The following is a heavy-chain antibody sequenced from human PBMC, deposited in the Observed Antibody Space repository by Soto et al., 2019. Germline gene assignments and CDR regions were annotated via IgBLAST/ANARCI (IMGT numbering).Heavy chain of an antibody. CDR2: IYPGDSDT. J-gene: IGHJ6*03. CDR1: GYSFTSYW. V-gene: IGHV5-51*01. CDR3: ARLGIYYYHYMDV. D-gene: IGHD6-13*01. Sequence: PGESLTISCKGSGYSFTSYWIGWVRQMPGKGLEWMGIIYPGDSDTRYSPSFQGQVTISADKSIRTANMKWSSLEASDTAMYYCARLGIYYYHYMDVWGKGTTVTVSS.